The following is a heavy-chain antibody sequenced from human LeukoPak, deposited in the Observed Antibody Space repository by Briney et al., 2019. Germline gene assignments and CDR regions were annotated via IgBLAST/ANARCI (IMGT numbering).Heavy chain of an antibody. D-gene: IGHD2-8*01. Sequence: SETLSLTCTVSGGSMTSNNYYWGWIRQPPGKGLEWIVNIHYSGSTYYSPSLKNRVTISVDTSKNQFSLRLKSVTAADTAVYYCWRPHCSNSVCSSSRVDFWGQGTLVTVSS. CDR1: GGSMTSNNYY. J-gene: IGHJ4*02. V-gene: IGHV4-39*01. CDR2: IHYSGST. CDR3: WRPHCSNSVCSSSRVDF.